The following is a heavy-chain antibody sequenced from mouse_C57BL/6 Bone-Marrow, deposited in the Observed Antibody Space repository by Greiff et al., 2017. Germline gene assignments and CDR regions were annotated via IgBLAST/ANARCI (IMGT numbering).Heavy chain of an antibody. D-gene: IGHD2-12*01. CDR2: ISDGGSYT. J-gene: IGHJ3*01. CDR3: ARGLRRLLFAY. V-gene: IGHV5-4*03. Sequence: DVKLVESGGGLVKPGGSLKLSCAASGFTFSSYAMSWVRQTPEKRLEWVATISDGGSYTYYPDNVKGRFTISRDNAKNNLYLQMSHLKSEDTAMYYCARGLRRLLFAYWGQGTLVTVSA. CDR1: GFTFSSYA.